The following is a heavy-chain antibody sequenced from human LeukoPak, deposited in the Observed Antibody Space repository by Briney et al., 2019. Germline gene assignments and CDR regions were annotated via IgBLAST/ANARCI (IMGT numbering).Heavy chain of an antibody. CDR1: GFTFDDYG. CDR2: INWNGDTI. J-gene: IGHJ3*02. CDR3: AKDHRPYSSGWPDAFDI. D-gene: IGHD6-19*01. V-gene: IGHV3-20*04. Sequence: GGSLRLSCAASGFTFDDYGMTWVRQAPGKGLEWVSGINWNGDTIGYADSVKGRFTISRDNAKNSLYLQMNSLRAEDTALYYCAKDHRPYSSGWPDAFDIWGQGTMVTVSS.